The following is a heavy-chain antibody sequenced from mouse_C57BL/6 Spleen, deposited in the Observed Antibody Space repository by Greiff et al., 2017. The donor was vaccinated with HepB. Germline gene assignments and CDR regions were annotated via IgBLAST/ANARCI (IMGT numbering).Heavy chain of an antibody. CDR2: IYPGSGST. Sequence: VQLQQPGAELVKPGASVKMSCKASGYTFTSYWITWVKQRPGQGLEWIGDIYPGSGSTNYNEKFKSKATLTVDTSSSTAYMQLSSLTSEDSAVYYCARGRGSSSSWFAYWGQGTLVTVSA. CDR1: GYTFTSYW. J-gene: IGHJ3*01. CDR3: ARGRGSSSSWFAY. D-gene: IGHD1-1*01. V-gene: IGHV1-55*01.